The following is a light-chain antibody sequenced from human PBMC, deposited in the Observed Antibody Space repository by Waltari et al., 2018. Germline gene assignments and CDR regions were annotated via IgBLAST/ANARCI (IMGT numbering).Light chain of an antibody. Sequence: QSALTQPRSVSGSPGQSVTISCTGISSDVDDYNFVSWYQQHPGKAPKLMIHDVTKRPSGVPERFSGSKAGNTASLTISGLQAEDEADYYCCSYVGSHTNWVFGGGTKLTVL. CDR1: SSDVDDYNF. J-gene: IGLJ3*02. CDR3: CSYVGSHTNWV. CDR2: DVT. V-gene: IGLV2-11*01.